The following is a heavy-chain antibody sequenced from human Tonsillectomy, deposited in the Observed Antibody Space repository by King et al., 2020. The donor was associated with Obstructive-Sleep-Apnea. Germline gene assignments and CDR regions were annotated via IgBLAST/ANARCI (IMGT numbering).Heavy chain of an antibody. D-gene: IGHD3-9*01. J-gene: IGHJ3*02. V-gene: IGHV3-23*04. CDR1: GFTFSSYA. CDR3: AKPRQAVGYFDWFPDGFDI. CDR2: ICGRGGSP. Sequence: VQLVESGGGLVQPGGSLRLSCAAAGFTFSSYAMNWVRQAPGKGLEWVSGICGRGGSPYYADSVEGRFTISRDNSKNTLYLQMNSLRAENTAVYYCAKPRQAVGYFDWFPDGFDIWGQGTMVTVSS.